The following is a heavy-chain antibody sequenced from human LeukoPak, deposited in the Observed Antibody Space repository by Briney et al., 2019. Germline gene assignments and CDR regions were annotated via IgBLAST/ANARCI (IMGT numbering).Heavy chain of an antibody. J-gene: IGHJ6*02. D-gene: IGHD3-3*01. V-gene: IGHV1-2*02. CDR3: ARVSRITIFGRGMDV. CDR2: INPNSGGT. Sequence: ASVKVSCKASGYTFTGYYMHWVRQAPGQGLEWMGWINPNSGGTNYAQKFRGRVTMTRDTSISTAYMELSRLRSDDTAVYYCARVSRITIFGRGMDVWGQGTTVTVSS. CDR1: GYTFTGYY.